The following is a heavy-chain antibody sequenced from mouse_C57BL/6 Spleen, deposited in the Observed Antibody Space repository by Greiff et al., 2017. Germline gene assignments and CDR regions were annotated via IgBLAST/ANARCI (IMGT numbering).Heavy chain of an antibody. CDR1: GYAFTNYL. D-gene: IGHD6-1*01. V-gene: IGHV1-54*01. Sequence: QVQLQQSGAELVRPGTSVKVSCKASGYAFTNYLIEWVKQRPGQGLEWIGVINPGSGGTNYNEKFKGKATLTADKSSSTAYMQLSSLTSEDSAVYFCARKPPGDDWGQGTTLTVSS. CDR2: INPGSGGT. CDR3: ARKPPGDD. J-gene: IGHJ2*01.